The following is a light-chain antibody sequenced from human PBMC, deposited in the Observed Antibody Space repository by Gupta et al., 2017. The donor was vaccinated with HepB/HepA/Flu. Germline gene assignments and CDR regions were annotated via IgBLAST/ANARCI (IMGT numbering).Light chain of an antibody. CDR3: QHYYNWPPYA. V-gene: IGKV3-15*01. J-gene: IGKJ2*01. CDR2: DAS. CDR1: QSVSRK. Sequence: EIVMTQSPATLPVSPGETVILSCRASQSVSRKLAWYQQKVGQAPRLLIYDASTRATDIPARFSGSGCGTEFTLTISSRQSEDFAIYYCQHYYNWPPYAFGQGTKLEIE.